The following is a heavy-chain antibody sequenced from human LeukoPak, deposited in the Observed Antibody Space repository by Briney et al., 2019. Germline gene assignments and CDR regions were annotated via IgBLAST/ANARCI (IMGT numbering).Heavy chain of an antibody. CDR3: AKDHIIYGSTGFFDL. CDR1: GFTFSNAW. Sequence: GGSLRLSCAASGFTFSNAWMSWVRQAPGKGLEWVGRIKSKTDGGTTDYAAPVKGRFTISRDDSKNTLYLQMNSLTTEDTALYYCAKDHIIYGSTGFFDLWGRGTLITVSS. V-gene: IGHV3-15*01. CDR2: IKSKTDGGTT. J-gene: IGHJ2*01. D-gene: IGHD2/OR15-2a*01.